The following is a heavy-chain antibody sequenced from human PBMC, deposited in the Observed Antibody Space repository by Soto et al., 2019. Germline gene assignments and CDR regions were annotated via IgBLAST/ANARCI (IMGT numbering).Heavy chain of an antibody. CDR3: ASTKYDSSAYYYWYLGL. Sequence: QVELVQSGAEVKKPGSSVKVSCQASEDTFRNYAISWVRQAPGQGLEWMGGLIPIFGTANYAQKFQVRVTITAYTSANTVYLELSSLRSEDTAVYYCASTKYDSSAYYYWYLGLWGRGTLVTVSS. CDR1: EDTFRNYA. V-gene: IGHV1-69*06. CDR2: LIPIFGTA. J-gene: IGHJ2*01. D-gene: IGHD3-22*01.